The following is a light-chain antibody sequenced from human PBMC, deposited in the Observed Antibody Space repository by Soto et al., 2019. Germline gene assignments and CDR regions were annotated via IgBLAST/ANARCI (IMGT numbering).Light chain of an antibody. CDR3: QQYNSYPLT. Sequence: DIQVTQSPSSLSASVGDRVTITCRASQYIGDFLNWYQQPPGKAPKLLIFGASSLQSGVPSKFSGSGSGTDFTLTISSLQPADFATSYCQQYNSYPLTFGGGTKVDIK. CDR1: QYIGDF. CDR2: GAS. J-gene: IGKJ4*01. V-gene: IGKV1-16*02.